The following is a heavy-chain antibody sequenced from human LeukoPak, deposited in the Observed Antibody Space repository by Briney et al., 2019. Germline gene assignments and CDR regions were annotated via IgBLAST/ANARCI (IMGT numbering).Heavy chain of an antibody. Sequence: SETLSLTCTVSGGSISSSGYYWGWIRQSPENGLQWIGIINYSGSVYYHDSLRSRATMSLYTSDNRFSLQLTSVTAADTAVYYCARGRVVAATYLDYWGQGTLVTVSS. CDR2: INYSGSV. J-gene: IGHJ4*02. CDR1: GGSISSSGYY. V-gene: IGHV4-39*02. CDR3: ARGRVVAATYLDY. D-gene: IGHD2-15*01.